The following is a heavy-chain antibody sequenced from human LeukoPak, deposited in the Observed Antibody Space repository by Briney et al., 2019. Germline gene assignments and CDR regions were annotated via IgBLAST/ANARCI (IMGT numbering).Heavy chain of an antibody. Sequence: SETLSLTCAVYGGSFSGYYWSWIRQPPGKGLEWIGETNHSGSTNYNPSLKSRVTISVDTSKNQFSLKLSSVTAADTAVYYCARPYRSSIRYYYGSGSSAEDYYMDVWGKGTTVTVSS. CDR1: GGSFSGYY. CDR2: TNHSGST. CDR3: ARPYRSSIRYYYGSGSSAEDYYMDV. V-gene: IGHV4-34*01. D-gene: IGHD3-10*01. J-gene: IGHJ6*03.